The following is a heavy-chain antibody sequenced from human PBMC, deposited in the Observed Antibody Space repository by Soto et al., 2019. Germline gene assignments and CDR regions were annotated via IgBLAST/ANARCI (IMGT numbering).Heavy chain of an antibody. CDR2: IYDSGST. V-gene: IGHV4-30-2*01. D-gene: IGHD2-15*01. CDR1: GGSISSGGYS. CDR3: ARGGYRGNDY. J-gene: IGHJ4*02. Sequence: SETLSLTCAVSGGSISSGGYSWSWIRQPPGKGLEWIGYIYDSGSTYYNPSLKSRLTISIDRSKNQFSLKLRSVTAADMAVYYCARGGYRGNDYWGLGTLVTVSS.